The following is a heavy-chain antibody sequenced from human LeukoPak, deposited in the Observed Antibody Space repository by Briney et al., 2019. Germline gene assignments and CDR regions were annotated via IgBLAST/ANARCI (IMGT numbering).Heavy chain of an antibody. V-gene: IGHV4-34*01. CDR1: GGSFSGYY. J-gene: IGHJ4*02. D-gene: IGHD6-6*01. Sequence: SETLSLXCAVYGGSFSGYYWSWIRQPPGKGLEWIGEINHSGSTNYNPSLKSRVTISVDTSKNQFSLKLSSVTAADTAVYYCARAQSPFVSSSSYFDYWGQGTLVTVSS. CDR3: ARAQSPFVSSSSYFDY. CDR2: INHSGST.